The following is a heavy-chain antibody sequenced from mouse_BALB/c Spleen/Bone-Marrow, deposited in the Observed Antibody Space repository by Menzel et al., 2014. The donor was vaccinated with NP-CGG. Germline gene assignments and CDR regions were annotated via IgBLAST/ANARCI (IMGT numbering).Heavy chain of an antibody. Sequence: EVKVVESGGGLVQPKGSLKLSCAASGFTFNTYAMNWVRQAPGKGLEWVARIRSKSNNYATYYADSVKDMFTISRDDSQSMLYLQMNNLKTEDTAMYYCVRLEAYWGQGTLVTVSA. J-gene: IGHJ3*01. CDR3: VRLEAY. CDR2: IRSKSNNYAT. V-gene: IGHV10-1*02. CDR1: GFTFNTYA.